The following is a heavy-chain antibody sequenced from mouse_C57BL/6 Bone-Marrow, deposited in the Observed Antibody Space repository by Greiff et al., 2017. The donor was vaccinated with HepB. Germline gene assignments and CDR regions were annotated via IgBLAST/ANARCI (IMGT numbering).Heavy chain of an antibody. Sequence: EVMLVESGGDLVKPGGSLKLSCAASGFTFSSYGMSWVRQTPDKRLEWVATISSGGSYTYYPDSVKGRFTISRDNAKNTLYLQMSSLKSEDTAMYYCARPLYGNYPMDYWGQGTSVTVSS. D-gene: IGHD2-1*01. J-gene: IGHJ4*01. V-gene: IGHV5-6*02. CDR1: GFTFSSYG. CDR3: ARPLYGNYPMDY. CDR2: ISSGGSYT.